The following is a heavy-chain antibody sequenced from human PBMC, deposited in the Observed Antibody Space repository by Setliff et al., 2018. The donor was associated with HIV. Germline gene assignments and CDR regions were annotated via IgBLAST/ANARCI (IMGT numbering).Heavy chain of an antibody. CDR2: IYYSGST. Sequence: LSLTCTVSGGSVSNYYWTWIRQSPGKGLEWLGYIYYSGSTTYNPSLRSRVTISIDTSKNQFSLNLRSVTAADTAVYYCARDPPGYGDSKDYWGQGKLVTVSS. J-gene: IGHJ4*02. CDR3: ARDPPGYGDSKDY. D-gene: IGHD4-17*01. V-gene: IGHV4-59*02. CDR1: GGSVSNYY.